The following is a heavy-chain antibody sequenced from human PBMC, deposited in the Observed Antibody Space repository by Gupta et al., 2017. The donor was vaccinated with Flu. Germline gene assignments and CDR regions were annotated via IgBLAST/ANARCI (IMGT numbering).Heavy chain of an antibody. D-gene: IGHD1-26*01. CDR3: TSGSYLDH. J-gene: IGHJ4*02. CDR1: GFTFSSYG. Sequence: QVQLVQSGGGVVQPGRSLRLSCAVSGFTFSSYGMHWVRQAPGKGLEWVALIWSDGNNKYYTDSVKGRFTISRDNSKNTLYLQMXSXRGEDTXVYYCTSGSYLDHWGQGTPVTVSP. CDR2: IWSDGNNK. V-gene: IGHV3-33*08.